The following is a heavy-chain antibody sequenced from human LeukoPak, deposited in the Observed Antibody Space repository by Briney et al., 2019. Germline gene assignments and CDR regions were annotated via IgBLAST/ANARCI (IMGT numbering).Heavy chain of an antibody. J-gene: IGHJ4*02. V-gene: IGHV3-11*05. CDR1: GFTFSDYY. CDR2: ISTSSSYT. CDR3: ARDGSGWLARGIDY. D-gene: IGHD6-19*01. Sequence: GGSLRLSCAASGFTFSDYYMTWIRQAPGKGLEWVSYISTSSSYTNYADSVQGRFTISRDNAKNSLYLQMNSLRAEDTAVYYCARDGSGWLARGIDYWGQGTLVTVSS.